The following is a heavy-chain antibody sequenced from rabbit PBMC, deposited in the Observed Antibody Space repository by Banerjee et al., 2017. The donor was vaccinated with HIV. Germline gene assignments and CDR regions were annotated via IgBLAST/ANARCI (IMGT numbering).Heavy chain of an antibody. CDR3: ARDLAGVIGWNFGL. J-gene: IGHJ4*01. Sequence: QEQLEESGGDLVKPEGSLTLTCTASGFSFSSSYWICWVRQAPGKGLEWIACIDAGYRAKTYYASWAKGRFTISKTSSTTVTLQMTSLTAADTATYFCARDLAGVIGWNFGLWGPGTLVTVS. CDR1: GFSFSSSYW. V-gene: IGHV1S45*01. CDR2: IDAGYRAKT. D-gene: IGHD4-1*01.